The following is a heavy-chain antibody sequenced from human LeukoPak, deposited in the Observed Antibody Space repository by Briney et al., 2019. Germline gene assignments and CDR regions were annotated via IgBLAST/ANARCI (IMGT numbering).Heavy chain of an antibody. V-gene: IGHV4-59*08. CDR2: ISDIGSI. CDR3: AGHHPRNTVDF. CDR1: GGSISSYY. J-gene: IGHJ4*02. D-gene: IGHD2/OR15-2a*01. Sequence: PSETLSLTCTVSGGSISSYYWSWIRQPPGKGLEWIAYISDIGSINYNPSLRSRVTISLDTSKNQFSLKLSSVTAADTAVYYCAGHHPRNTVDFWGQGTLVTVSS.